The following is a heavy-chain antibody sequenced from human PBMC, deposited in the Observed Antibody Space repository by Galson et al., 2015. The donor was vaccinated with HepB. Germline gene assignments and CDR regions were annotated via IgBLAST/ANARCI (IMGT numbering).Heavy chain of an antibody. CDR3: ATDLIHYGSGSYQFDY. Sequence: SVKVSCKVSGYTLTELSMHWVRQAPGKGLEWMGGFDPEDGETIYAQKFQGRVTMTEDTSTDTAYMELSSLRSEDTAVYYCATDLIHYGSGSYQFDYWGQGTLVTVSS. CDR1: GYTLTELS. V-gene: IGHV1-24*01. CDR2: FDPEDGET. J-gene: IGHJ4*02. D-gene: IGHD3-10*01.